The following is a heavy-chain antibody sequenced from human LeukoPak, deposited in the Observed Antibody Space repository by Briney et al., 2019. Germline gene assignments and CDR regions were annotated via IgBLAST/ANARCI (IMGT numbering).Heavy chain of an antibody. V-gene: IGHV5-51*01. CDR1: GYSFTSYW. Sequence: GESLKISCKGSGYSFTSYWIGWVRQMPGKGLEWMGIIYPDDSDTRYSPSFQGQVTISADKSISTAYLQWSSLKASDTAMYYCARHGSVPRWNYGSGNYFADYWGQGTLVTVSS. J-gene: IGHJ4*02. CDR2: IYPDDSDT. D-gene: IGHD3-10*01. CDR3: ARHGSVPRWNYGSGNYFADY.